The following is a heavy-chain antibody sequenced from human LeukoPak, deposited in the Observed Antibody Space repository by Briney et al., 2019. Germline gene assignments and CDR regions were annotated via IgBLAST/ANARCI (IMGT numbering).Heavy chain of an antibody. CDR3: ASSRSIWEYSYDY. CDR2: ISYDGSNK. Sequence: GGSLRLSCAASGFTFSTYGMPWVRQAPGKGLEWVAVISYDGSNKYYADSVKGRFTISRDNSKNTLYLQMNSLRAEDTAVYYCASSRSIWEYSYDYWGQGTLVTVSS. J-gene: IGHJ4*02. V-gene: IGHV3-30*03. D-gene: IGHD5-18*01. CDR1: GFTFSTYG.